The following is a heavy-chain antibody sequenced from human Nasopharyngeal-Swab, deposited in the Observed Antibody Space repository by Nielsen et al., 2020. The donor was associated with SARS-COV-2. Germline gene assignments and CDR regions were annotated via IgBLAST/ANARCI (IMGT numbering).Heavy chain of an antibody. J-gene: IGHJ6*02. Sequence: ASVKVSCKASGYTFTSYGISWVRQAPGQGLEWMGWISAYNGNTNYAQKLQGRVTMTTDTSTSTVYMELRSLRSDDTAVYYCARDSDDFWSVKNWGYYYYYGMDVWGQGTTVTVSS. CDR3: ARDSDDFWSVKNWGYYYYYGMDV. CDR2: ISAYNGNT. V-gene: IGHV1-18*01. CDR1: GYTFTSYG. D-gene: IGHD3-3*01.